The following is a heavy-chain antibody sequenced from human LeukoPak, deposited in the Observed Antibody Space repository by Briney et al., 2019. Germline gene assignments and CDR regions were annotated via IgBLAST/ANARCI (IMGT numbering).Heavy chain of an antibody. D-gene: IGHD5-18*01. J-gene: IGHJ4*02. Sequence: GGSLRLSCAASGFTFSSYSMNWVRQAPGMGLEWVSSISSSSSYIYYADSVKGRFTISRDNAKNSLYLQMNSLRAEDTAVYYCATVDTEHYFDYWGQGTLVTVSS. V-gene: IGHV3-21*01. CDR3: ATVDTEHYFDY. CDR1: GFTFSSYS. CDR2: ISSSSSYI.